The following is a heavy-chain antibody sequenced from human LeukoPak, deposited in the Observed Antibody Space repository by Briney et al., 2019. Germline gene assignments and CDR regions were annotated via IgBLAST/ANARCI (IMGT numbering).Heavy chain of an antibody. J-gene: IGHJ4*02. Sequence: SETLSLTCTVSGVSIRSSNSYWGWIRQPPGKGLEWIGSIYYSGNTYYNASLKSQVSISIDTSKNQFSLKLTSVTAADTAVYYCARDAYSSGWYGIWGQGTLVTVSS. CDR1: GVSIRSSNSY. CDR3: ARDAYSSGWYGI. CDR2: IYYSGNT. D-gene: IGHD6-19*01. V-gene: IGHV4-39*02.